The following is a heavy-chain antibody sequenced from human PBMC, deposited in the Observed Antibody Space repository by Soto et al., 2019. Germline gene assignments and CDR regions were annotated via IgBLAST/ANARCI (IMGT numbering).Heavy chain of an antibody. CDR2: LYYGRSA. Sequence: QVQLQESGPGLVKPSETLSLTCAVSGDSISSYYCMWIRQPPGKGLESIGYLYYGRSANYNPSLTSRVPLSVATPTSQCSLTLSSMTAADPAGYSCALNSMAAVPEYGGQGTLVTASS. D-gene: IGHD6-13*01. CDR3: ALNSMAAVPEY. J-gene: IGHJ4*01. V-gene: IGHV4-59*01. CDR1: GDSISSYY.